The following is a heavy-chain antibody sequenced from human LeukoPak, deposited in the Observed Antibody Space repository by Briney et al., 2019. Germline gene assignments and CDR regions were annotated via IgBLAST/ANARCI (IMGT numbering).Heavy chain of an antibody. CDR3: ARRSYFDSGTAYFDF. CDR2: IYYTGST. Sequence: ASVTLSLTCTVSGGSMSSGGYHWGWIRQPPGKGLEWIGSIYYTGSTDYTPSLKSRVTISSDTSRNQFSLRLTSVTAADTAAYYCARRSYFDSGTAYFDFWGQGTLVTVSS. J-gene: IGHJ4*02. D-gene: IGHD3-22*01. CDR1: GGSMSSGGYH. V-gene: IGHV4-39*01.